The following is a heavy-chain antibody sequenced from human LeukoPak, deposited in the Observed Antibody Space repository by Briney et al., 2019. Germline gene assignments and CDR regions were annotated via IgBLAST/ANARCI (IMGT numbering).Heavy chain of an antibody. J-gene: IGHJ4*02. CDR3: ARDLNWAFDY. V-gene: IGHV3-48*02. CDR2: IFSSDSTI. CDR1: GFTFSGYA. D-gene: IGHD1-1*01. Sequence: PGGSLRPSCAASGFTFSGYAMNWVRQAPGKGLEWVSHIFSSDSTIGYADSVKGRFTVSRDNAKNSLYLQMNNLRDDDTAVYYCARDLNWAFDYWGQGTLVTVSS.